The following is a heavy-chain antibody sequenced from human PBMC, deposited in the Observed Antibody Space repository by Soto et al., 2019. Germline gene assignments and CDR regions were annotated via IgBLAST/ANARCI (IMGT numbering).Heavy chain of an antibody. J-gene: IGHJ6*02. CDR1: GGTFNNYP. Sequence: SVKVSCKASGGTFNNYPITWVRQAPGEGLEWMGGSIPIFGTANYAQKFQGRVTISVDESTSTAYMELSSLRSEDTAVYYCARGRGYSGDDHYYYFDMDVWGQGTTVTVS. D-gene: IGHD5-12*01. CDR3: ARGRGYSGDDHYYYFDMDV. V-gene: IGHV1-69*13. CDR2: SIPIFGTA.